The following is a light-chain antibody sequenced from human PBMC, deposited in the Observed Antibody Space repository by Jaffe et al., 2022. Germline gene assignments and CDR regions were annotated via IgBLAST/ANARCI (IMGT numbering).Light chain of an antibody. CDR3: QQYGSSLGT. Sequence: EIVLTQSPGTLSLSPGERATLSCRASQSVSSSYLAWYQQKPGQAPRLLIYGASSRATGIPDRFSGSGSGTDFTLTISRLEPEDFAVYYCQQYGSSLGTFGQGTKLEIK. CDR1: QSVSSSY. V-gene: IGKV3-20*01. J-gene: IGKJ2*01. CDR2: GAS.